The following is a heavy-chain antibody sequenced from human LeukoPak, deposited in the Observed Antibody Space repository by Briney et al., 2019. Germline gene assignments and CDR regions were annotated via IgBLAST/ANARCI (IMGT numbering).Heavy chain of an antibody. CDR3: ARDEAYCSGGRCYPFDY. V-gene: IGHV1-46*01. D-gene: IGHD2-15*01. CDR2: INPGGGTT. J-gene: IGHJ4*02. CDR1: GYTFTSHY. Sequence: ASVKLSCKASGYTFTSHYIHWVRQAPGQGLEWMGIINPGGGTTTYAQKFQGRVTMTRDTSTSTVNMELSSLRSEDTAVYYCARDEAYCSGGRCYPFDYWGQGTLVTVSS.